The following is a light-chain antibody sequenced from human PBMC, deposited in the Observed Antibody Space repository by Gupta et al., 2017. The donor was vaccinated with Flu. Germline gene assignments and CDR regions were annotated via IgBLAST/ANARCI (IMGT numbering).Light chain of an antibody. CDR1: SSDIGNYNR. J-gene: IGLJ1*01. V-gene: IGLV2-18*02. CDR2: EVS. Sequence: QSALTQPPSVSGSPGQSVTISCTGTSSDIGNYNRVSWYQQSPGTAPKLMIYEVSNRPSGVPDRFSGSKYGNTASLTISGLQAEDEADFYCSSYTTSSTYVFGTGTKVTVL. CDR3: SSYTTSSTYV.